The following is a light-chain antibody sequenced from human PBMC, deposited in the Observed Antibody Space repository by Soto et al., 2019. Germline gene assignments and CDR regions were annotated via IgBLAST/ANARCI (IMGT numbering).Light chain of an antibody. CDR1: GSDVGAYNY. CDR2: EVT. J-gene: IGLJ3*02. Sequence: QSALTQPPSASGSPGQSVTISCTGTGSDVGAYNYVSWYQQHAGKAPKLVIYEVTKRTSGVPDRFSGSKSANTASLTVSGLQAEDEADYSCSSFASSNTWVFGGGTKLTVL. V-gene: IGLV2-8*01. CDR3: SSFASSNTWV.